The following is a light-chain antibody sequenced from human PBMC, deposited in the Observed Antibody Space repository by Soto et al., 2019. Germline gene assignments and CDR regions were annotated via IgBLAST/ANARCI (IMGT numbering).Light chain of an antibody. CDR1: QTISSY. CDR2: AAS. V-gene: IGKV1-39*01. J-gene: IGKJ1*01. CDR3: QQTYSTPWT. Sequence: DIQMTQSPSSLSASVGDRVTITCRASQTISSYLNWYQKKPGKAPKLLIYAASALQSGVPSRFSGSESGTDFTLAISSLQPEDFATYFCQQTYSTPWTFGQGTKVEI.